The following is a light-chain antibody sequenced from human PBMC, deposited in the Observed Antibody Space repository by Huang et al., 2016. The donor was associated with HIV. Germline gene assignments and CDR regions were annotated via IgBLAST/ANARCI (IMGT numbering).Light chain of an antibody. CDR3: QQFNNYPLT. CDR1: QGISSF. CDR2: AAS. J-gene: IGKJ4*01. Sequence: IQLTQSPSSLSASVGDRVTITCRASQGISSFLAWYQQKPGKAPKLLMYAASTLHSGVPLRFSGSGAGTDFTLTISSLQPEDFATYYCQQFNNYPLTFGGGTKVEIK. V-gene: IGKV1-9*01.